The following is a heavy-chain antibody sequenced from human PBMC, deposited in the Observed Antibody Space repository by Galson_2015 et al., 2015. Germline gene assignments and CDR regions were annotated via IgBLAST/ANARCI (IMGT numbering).Heavy chain of an antibody. D-gene: IGHD3-10*01. CDR1: GFTFSSYA. CDR3: VKDLSLVRGVGTGKEPYYYGMDV. J-gene: IGHJ6*02. CDR2: ISSNGGST. Sequence: SLRLSCAASGFTFSSYAMYWARQAPGKGLEYVSAISSNGGSTYYADSVKGRFTISRDNSKNTLYLQMSSLRAEDTAVYYCVKDLSLVRGVGTGKEPYYYGMDVWGQGTTVTVSS. V-gene: IGHV3-64D*08.